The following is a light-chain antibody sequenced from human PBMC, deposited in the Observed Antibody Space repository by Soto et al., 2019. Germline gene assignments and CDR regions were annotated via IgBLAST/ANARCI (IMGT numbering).Light chain of an antibody. CDR1: STDVGYYDF. V-gene: IGLV2-14*01. J-gene: IGLJ1*01. CDR2: EVN. CDR3: SPFTSTSTYV. Sequence: QSALTQPASVSGSPGQSITISCSGTSTDVGYYDFVSWYQHHPGKAPRLMIYEVNNRPSGVSNRFSGSKSGNTASLTISGLQAEDEADYFCSPFTSTSTYVFGSGTKLTVL.